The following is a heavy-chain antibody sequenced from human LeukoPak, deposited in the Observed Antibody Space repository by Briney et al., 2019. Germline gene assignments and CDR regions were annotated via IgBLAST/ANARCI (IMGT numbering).Heavy chain of an antibody. CDR2: INPNSGGT. Sequence: ASVKVSCKASGYTFTGYYMHWVRQAPGQGLEWMGWINPNSGGTNYAQKFQGRVTMTRDTSISTAYMELSSLRSEDTAVYYCARPTSPIVVVVAATEGDAFDIWGQGTMVTVSS. V-gene: IGHV1-2*02. D-gene: IGHD2-15*01. J-gene: IGHJ3*02. CDR3: ARPTSPIVVVVAATEGDAFDI. CDR1: GYTFTGYY.